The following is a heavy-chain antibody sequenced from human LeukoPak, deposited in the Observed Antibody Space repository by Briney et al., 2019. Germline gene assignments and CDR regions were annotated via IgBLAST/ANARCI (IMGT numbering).Heavy chain of an antibody. D-gene: IGHD3-22*01. V-gene: IGHV4-4*09. J-gene: IGHJ3*02. CDR1: GGSISSYY. CDR3: ARRVRYYDSSGYYPPDAFDI. Sequence: SETLSLTCTVSGGSISSYYWSWIRQPPGKGLEWIGYIYTSGSTNYNPSLKSRVTISVDTPKNQFSLKLSSVTAADTAVYYCARRVRYYDSSGYYPPDAFDIWGQGTMVTVSS. CDR2: IYTSGST.